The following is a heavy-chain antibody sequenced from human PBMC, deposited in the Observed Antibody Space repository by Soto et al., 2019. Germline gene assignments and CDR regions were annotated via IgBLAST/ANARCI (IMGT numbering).Heavy chain of an antibody. CDR3: ARESEDLTSNFDY. J-gene: IGHJ4*02. V-gene: IGHV3-21*06. Sequence: GESLKISCAAAGFTFTRYSMNWVRQAPGKVLEWVSSISSTTNYIYYGDSMKGRFTISRDNAKNSLYLEMNSLRAEDTAVYYCARESEDLTSNFDYWGQGTLVTVSS. CDR1: GFTFTRYS. CDR2: ISSTTNYI.